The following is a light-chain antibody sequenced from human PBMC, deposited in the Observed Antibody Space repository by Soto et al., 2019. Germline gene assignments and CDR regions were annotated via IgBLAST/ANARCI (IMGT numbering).Light chain of an antibody. Sequence: EIVMTQSPATLSVSPGERATLSCRASQSVGSDLAWYQQKPGQAPRLLIYGASSRATGIPDRFSGSGSGTDFTLTISRLDPEDFAVYFCQQYGSSPRTFGQGTKVDIK. CDR3: QQYGSSPRT. V-gene: IGKV3-20*01. CDR1: QSVGSD. CDR2: GAS. J-gene: IGKJ1*01.